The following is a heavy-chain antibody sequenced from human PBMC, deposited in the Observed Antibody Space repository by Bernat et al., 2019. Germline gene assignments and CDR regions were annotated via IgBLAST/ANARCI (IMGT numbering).Heavy chain of an antibody. CDR2: INPTDGST. CDR3: ARGSGSFQPIDY. Sequence: QVQLVQSGAEVKKPGASVKVSCKTSGYTFTSYHMHWVRQAPGQGLEWMAIINPTDGSTSFAQMFQDRLTMTRDTSTITFYMELYNLRSDDTAVYYCARGSGSFQPIDYWGQGTLVTVSS. V-gene: IGHV1-46*03. CDR1: GYTFTSYH. D-gene: IGHD1-26*01. J-gene: IGHJ4*02.